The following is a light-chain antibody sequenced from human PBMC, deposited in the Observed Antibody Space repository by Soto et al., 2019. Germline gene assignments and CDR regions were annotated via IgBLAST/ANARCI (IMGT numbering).Light chain of an antibody. J-gene: IGLJ3*02. Sequence: QPVLTQPPSASASLGASVKLTCTLSSGHNSYAIAWHQQQPEKGPRYLMKLNSDGSHSKGDGIPDRFSGSSSGAERYLTISSLQSEVEADYYCQTWSTDIRVFGGGTKVTVL. CDR3: QTWSTDIRV. V-gene: IGLV4-69*01. CDR2: LNSDGSH. CDR1: SGHNSYA.